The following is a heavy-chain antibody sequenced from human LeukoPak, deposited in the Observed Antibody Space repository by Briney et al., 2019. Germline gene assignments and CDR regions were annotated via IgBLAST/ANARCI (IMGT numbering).Heavy chain of an antibody. D-gene: IGHD4-17*01. V-gene: IGHV3-73*01. CDR2: IRSKANSYAT. CDR3: SSLSNGDDVSIFDY. Sequence: GGSLKLSCAASGFTFSVSAIHWVRQASGKGLEWVGRIRSKANSYATEYAASVKGRFTISRADSTNTAYLQMSSLKTEDTAMYFCSSLSNGDDVSIFDYWGQGTLVTVSS. J-gene: IGHJ4*02. CDR1: GFTFSVSA.